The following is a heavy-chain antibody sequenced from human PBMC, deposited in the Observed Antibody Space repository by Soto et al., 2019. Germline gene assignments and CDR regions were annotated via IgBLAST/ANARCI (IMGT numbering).Heavy chain of an antibody. V-gene: IGHV1-18*01. CDR1: GYTXSSYG. CDR3: ARDMVPLERRQALKNYYYYGMDV. CDR2: IIAYNGNT. Sequence: SXKVSCKASGYTXSSYGIGWVRQAPGQGLEWIGWIIAYNGNTNYAQKLQGRVTMTTDTSTSTAYMELRRLRSDDTAVYYCARDMVPLERRQALKNYYYYGMDVWGQGTTGTVSS. D-gene: IGHD1-1*01. J-gene: IGHJ6*02.